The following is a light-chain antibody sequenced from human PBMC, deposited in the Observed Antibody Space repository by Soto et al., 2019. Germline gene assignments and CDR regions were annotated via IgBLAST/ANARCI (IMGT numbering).Light chain of an antibody. CDR3: QQYNSYST. CDR2: KAS. V-gene: IGKV1-5*03. J-gene: IGKJ5*01. CDR1: QSISSW. Sequence: DIQMTQSPSTLSASVGARVTITCRASQSISSWLAWYQQKPGKAPKLLIYKASSLESGVPSRFSGSGSGTQFTLTISSLQPDDFATYDCQQYNSYSTFGQGTRLEIK.